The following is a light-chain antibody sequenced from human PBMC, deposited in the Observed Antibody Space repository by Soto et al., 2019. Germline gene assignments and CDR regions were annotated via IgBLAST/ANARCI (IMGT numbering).Light chain of an antibody. V-gene: IGKV1-39*01. CDR3: QQSYVMPYT. Sequence: DIQMTQSPSSLSASVGDRVTITCRASQSISTYLNWYQQRPGKAPKLLIHAASTLQSEVPSRFTGSGSGTDFTLTISSLQPEDFAIYICQQSYVMPYTFGQGTKLEIK. CDR2: AAS. J-gene: IGKJ2*01. CDR1: QSISTY.